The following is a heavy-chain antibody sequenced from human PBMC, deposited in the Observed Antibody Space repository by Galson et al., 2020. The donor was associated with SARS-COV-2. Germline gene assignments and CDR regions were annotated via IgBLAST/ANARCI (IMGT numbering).Heavy chain of an antibody. Sequence: ASVKVSCKASGYTFTSYGISWVRQAPGQGLEWMGWISAYNGNTNYAQKLQGRVTMTTDTSTSTAYMELRSLRSDDTAVYYCARDRGANYAGYWFDPWGQGALVTVSS. V-gene: IGHV1-18*01. J-gene: IGHJ5*02. CDR3: ARDRGANYAGYWFDP. D-gene: IGHD1-7*01. CDR2: ISAYNGNT. CDR1: GYTFTSYG.